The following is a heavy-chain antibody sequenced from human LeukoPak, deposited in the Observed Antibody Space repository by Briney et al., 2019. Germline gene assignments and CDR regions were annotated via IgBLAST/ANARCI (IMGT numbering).Heavy chain of an antibody. CDR1: GGSINSGDYY. J-gene: IGHJ4*02. V-gene: IGHV4-30-4*08. D-gene: IGHD2-2*03. CDR2: IYYSGST. CDR3: ARAPPWINDD. Sequence: SQTLSLTCTVSGGSINSGDYYWSWIRQPPGKGLEWIGYIYYSGSTYYNPSLKSRVTISVDTSKNQFSLKLTSLTAADTAVYYFARAPPWINDDWGQGTLVTVSS.